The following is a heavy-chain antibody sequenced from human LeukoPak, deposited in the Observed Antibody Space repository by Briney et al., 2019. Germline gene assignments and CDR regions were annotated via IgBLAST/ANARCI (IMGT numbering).Heavy chain of an antibody. CDR2: ISGSGGST. J-gene: IGHJ4*02. D-gene: IGHD2-8*01. CDR1: GFTFSSYA. CDR3: AKFYGISVVLMVYAVAAAGPVDY. Sequence: GGSLRLSCAASGFTFSSYAISWVRQAPGKGLERVSAISGSGGSTYYAETVKGQFTISRDNSKTTLYLQMNSLRAEDTAVYYCAKFYGISVVLMVYAVAAAGPVDYWGQGTLVTVSS. V-gene: IGHV3-23*01.